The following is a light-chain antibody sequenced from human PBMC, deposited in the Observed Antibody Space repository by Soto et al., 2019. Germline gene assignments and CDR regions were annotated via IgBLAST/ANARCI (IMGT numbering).Light chain of an antibody. J-gene: IGKJ5*01. CDR1: QSIIRY. CDR2: AAS. CDR3: QKYDDVPYT. V-gene: IGKV1-27*01. Sequence: QMTQSPSSLSASVGDRVTITCRASQSIIRYLAWYQQKQGKPPKLLIYAASTLQSGVPSCFSGSGSATDFTLNISGLQPEDVETYYCQKYDDVPYTFGQGTRLEIK.